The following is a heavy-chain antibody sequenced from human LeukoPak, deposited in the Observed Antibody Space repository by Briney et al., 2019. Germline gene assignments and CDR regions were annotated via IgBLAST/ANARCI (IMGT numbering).Heavy chain of an antibody. CDR2: ISGTGTTI. V-gene: IGHV3-48*03. CDR3: ARGGLGSWTFDS. D-gene: IGHD3-10*01. CDR1: GFTFSSYA. Sequence: GRSLRLSCAASGFTFSSYAMHWVRQAPGKGLEWVSYISGTGTTIYYADSVKGRFTISRDNAKYSLHLQMDSLRADDTAVYFCARGGLGSWTFDSWGQGTLVTVSS. J-gene: IGHJ4*02.